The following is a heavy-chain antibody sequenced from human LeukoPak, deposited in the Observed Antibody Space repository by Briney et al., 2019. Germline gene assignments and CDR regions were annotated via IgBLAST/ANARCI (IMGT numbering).Heavy chain of an antibody. CDR2: INHSGST. D-gene: IGHD3-10*01. CDR1: GGSFSGYY. V-gene: IGHV4-34*01. CDR3: ARERITMVRGALV. Sequence: SETLSLTCAVYGGSFSGYYWSWIRQPPGKGLEWIGEINHSGSTNYNPSLKSRVTISVDTSKNQFSLKPSSVTAADTAVYYCARERITMVRGALVWGQGTLVTVSS. J-gene: IGHJ4*02.